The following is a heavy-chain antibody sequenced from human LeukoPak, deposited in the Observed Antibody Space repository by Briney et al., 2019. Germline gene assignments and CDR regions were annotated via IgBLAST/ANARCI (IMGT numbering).Heavy chain of an antibody. CDR3: ARGSSWIHFDY. V-gene: IGHV3-48*01. CDR2: ISSSSSTI. D-gene: IGHD6-13*01. J-gene: IGHJ4*02. CDR1: GFTFSSYS. Sequence: GGSLRLSCAASGFTFSSYSMNWVRQAPGKGLEWVSYISSSSSTIYYADSVKGRFTISRDNAKNSLYLQMNSLRAEDTAVYYCARGSSWIHFDYWGQGTLVTVSS.